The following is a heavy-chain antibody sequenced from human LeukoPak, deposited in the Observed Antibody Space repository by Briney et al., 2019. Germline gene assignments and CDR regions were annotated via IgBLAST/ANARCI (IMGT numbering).Heavy chain of an antibody. J-gene: IGHJ4*03. CDR2: VNHRGDT. D-gene: IGHD1-1*01. Sequence: SETLSLTCAVYGGSFTGYYWSWIRQSPGKGQQWIAEVNHRGDTNYNPSVKGRVTISVDTSKNQFSLKVTSLTAVDTAVYYCARGPTISETGYFDYWGQGTLVTVSS. CDR3: ARGPTISETGYFDY. CDR1: GGSFTGYY. V-gene: IGHV4-34*01.